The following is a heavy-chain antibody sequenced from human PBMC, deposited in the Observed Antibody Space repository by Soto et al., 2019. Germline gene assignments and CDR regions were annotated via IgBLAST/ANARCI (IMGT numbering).Heavy chain of an antibody. J-gene: IGHJ6*02. CDR1: GGSISSNNW. CDR3: ARVPLVPYGMDV. CDR2: IYHSGST. D-gene: IGHD2-2*01. Sequence: SETLSLTCAVSGGSISSNNWWSWVRQPPGKGLEWIGEIYHSGSTNSNPSLKSRLTISVDKSKNQFSLNLSSVTAADTAVYYCARVPLVPYGMDVWGQGTTVTVSS. V-gene: IGHV4-4*02.